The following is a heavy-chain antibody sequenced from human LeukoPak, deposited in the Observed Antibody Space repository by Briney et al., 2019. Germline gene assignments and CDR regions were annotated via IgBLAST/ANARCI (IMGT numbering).Heavy chain of an antibody. Sequence: ASVKVSCKASGYTFTGYYMHWARQAPGQGLEWMGWINPNSGGTNYAQKFQGRVTMTRDTSISTAYMELSRLRSDDTAVYYCARDYGSGSYYYYYMDVWGKGTTVTVSS. J-gene: IGHJ6*03. CDR1: GYTFTGYY. V-gene: IGHV1-2*02. CDR2: INPNSGGT. CDR3: ARDYGSGSYYYYYMDV. D-gene: IGHD3-10*01.